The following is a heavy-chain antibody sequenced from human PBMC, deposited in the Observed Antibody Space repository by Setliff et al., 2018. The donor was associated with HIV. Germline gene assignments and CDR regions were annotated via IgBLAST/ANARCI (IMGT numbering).Heavy chain of an antibody. V-gene: IGHV4-59*01. Sequence: PSETLSLTCPVSNGSISTYYWRWIRQTPGKGLEWIGYIYYNGRPNYNPSLKSRVTMSVDTSKNQFSLKLTSVIAADTAVYDCARKPLINVFDYWGQGALVTVSS. D-gene: IGHD3-16*01. CDR2: IYYNGRP. CDR3: ARKPLINVFDY. J-gene: IGHJ4*02. CDR1: NGSISTYY.